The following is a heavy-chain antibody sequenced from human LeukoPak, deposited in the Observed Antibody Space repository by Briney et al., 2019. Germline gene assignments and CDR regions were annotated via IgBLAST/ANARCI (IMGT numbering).Heavy chain of an antibody. CDR3: ARLYGSGSYYRH. Sequence: SETLSLTCAVYGGSFSGYYWSWIRQPPGKGLEWIGEINQSGSTNYNPSLKSRVTISVDTSKNQFSLQLNSVPAADTAIYYCARLYGSGSYYRHWGQGTLVTVSS. CDR2: INQSGST. J-gene: IGHJ4*02. V-gene: IGHV4-34*01. CDR1: GGSFSGYY. D-gene: IGHD3-10*01.